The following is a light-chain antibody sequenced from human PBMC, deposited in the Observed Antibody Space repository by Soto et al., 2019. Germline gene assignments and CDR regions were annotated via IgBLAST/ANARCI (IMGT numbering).Light chain of an antibody. CDR1: QSISSW. V-gene: IGKV1-5*03. CDR3: QQYNTYPLT. Sequence: DIHMTQSPSSLSASVGARVTITFRASQSISSWLAWYQQKPGKAPNLLIHKASSLQSGVPSRFSGSESGTEFTLTISSLQPDDFATYYCQQYNTYPLTFGGGTKVDI. CDR2: KAS. J-gene: IGKJ4*01.